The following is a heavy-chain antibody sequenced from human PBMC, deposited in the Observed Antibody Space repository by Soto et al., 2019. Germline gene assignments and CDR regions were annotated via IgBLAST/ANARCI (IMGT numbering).Heavy chain of an antibody. J-gene: IGHJ5*02. V-gene: IGHV1-69*13. Sequence: ASVKVSCKASGYTFTSYYMHWVRQAPGQGLEWMGGIIPIFGTANYAQKFQGRVTITADESTSTAYMELSSLRSEDTAVYYCARFGFGLGNWFDPWGQGTLVTVSS. CDR1: GYTFTSYY. D-gene: IGHD3-10*01. CDR2: IIPIFGTA. CDR3: ARFGFGLGNWFDP.